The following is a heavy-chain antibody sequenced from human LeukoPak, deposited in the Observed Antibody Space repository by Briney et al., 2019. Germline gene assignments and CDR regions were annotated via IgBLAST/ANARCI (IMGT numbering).Heavy chain of an antibody. CDR1: GYTFTGYY. V-gene: IGHV1-2*02. D-gene: IGHD4-17*01. Sequence: ASVKVSCKASGYTFTGYYMHWVRQAPGQGLEWMGWINPNSGGTNYAQKFQGRVTMTRDTSISTAYMGLSRLRSDDTAVYYCARDRRTTVTTQYFQHWGQGTLVTVSS. J-gene: IGHJ1*01. CDR3: ARDRRTTVTTQYFQH. CDR2: INPNSGGT.